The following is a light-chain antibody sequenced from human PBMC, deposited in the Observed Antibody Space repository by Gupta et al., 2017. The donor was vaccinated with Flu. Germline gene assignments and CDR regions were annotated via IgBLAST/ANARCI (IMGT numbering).Light chain of an antibody. J-gene: IGKJ2*01. Sequence: EIVLTQSPGTLSLSPGERATLSCRASQSVSSSYLAWYQQKPGQAPRLLIYGASSRATGTPDRFSGSGSGTDFTLTISRLEPEDFAVYYCQQEGSSPYTFGQGTKLEIK. V-gene: IGKV3-20*01. CDR1: QSVSSSY. CDR3: QQEGSSPYT. CDR2: GAS.